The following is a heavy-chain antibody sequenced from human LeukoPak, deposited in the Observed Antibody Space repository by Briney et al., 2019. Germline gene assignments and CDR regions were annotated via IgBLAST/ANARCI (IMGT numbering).Heavy chain of an antibody. CDR1: GGSISSSSYY. CDR2: TYYSGST. V-gene: IGHV4-39*01. D-gene: IGHD6-19*01. CDR3: ARSTSLPHIAVRFDP. Sequence: SETLSLTCTVSGGSISSSSYYWGWIRQPPGKGLEWIGSTYYSGSTYYNPSLKSRVTISVDTSKNQFSLKLSSVTAADTAVYYCARSTSLPHIAVRFDPWGQGTLVTVSS. J-gene: IGHJ5*02.